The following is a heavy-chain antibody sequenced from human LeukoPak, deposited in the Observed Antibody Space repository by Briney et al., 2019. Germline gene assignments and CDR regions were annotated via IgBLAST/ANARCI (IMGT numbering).Heavy chain of an antibody. Sequence: ISSSSSYIYYADSVKGRFTISRDNAKNSLYLQMNSLRAEDTAVYYCARTGGSGIGTFDYWGQGTLVTVSS. D-gene: IGHD3-10*01. CDR2: ISSSSSYI. J-gene: IGHJ4*02. V-gene: IGHV3-21*01. CDR3: ARTGGSGIGTFDY.